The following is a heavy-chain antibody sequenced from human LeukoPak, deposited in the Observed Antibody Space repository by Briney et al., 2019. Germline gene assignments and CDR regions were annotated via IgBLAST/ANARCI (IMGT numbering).Heavy chain of an antibody. D-gene: IGHD5-24*01. CDR1: GGSISSYY. V-gene: IGHV4-59*01. J-gene: IGHJ4*02. Sequence: PSETLSLTCTVSGGSISSYYWSWIRQPPGKGLEWIGYIYYSGSTNYNPSLKSRVTISVDTSRNQFSLKLSSVTAADTAVYYCARGAPVEMATTYYFDYRGQGTLVTVSS. CDR3: ARGAPVEMATTYYFDY. CDR2: IYYSGST.